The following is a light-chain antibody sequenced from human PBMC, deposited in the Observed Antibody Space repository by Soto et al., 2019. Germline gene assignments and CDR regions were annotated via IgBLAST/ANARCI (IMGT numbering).Light chain of an antibody. Sequence: DIQMTQSPSTLSASVGDRVTITCRASRGVRIYLAWYQQKPGKAPKLLIFQTSILEAGVPSRFSGSGSETDLSLAISGLQPDDSATYFCQQYYIYPPAFGPGTKVEI. CDR1: RGVRIY. V-gene: IGKV1-5*03. J-gene: IGKJ3*01. CDR3: QQYYIYPPA. CDR2: QTS.